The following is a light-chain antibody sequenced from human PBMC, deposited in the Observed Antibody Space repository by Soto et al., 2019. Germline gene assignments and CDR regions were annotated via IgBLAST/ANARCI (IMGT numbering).Light chain of an antibody. CDR2: RNN. J-gene: IGLJ2*01. V-gene: IGLV1-47*01. Sequence: QSVLTQPPSASGTPGQRVTISCSGSSSNIGSNYVYWYQQLPGTVPQLLIYRNNERPSGVPDRFSGSKSGTSASLAISGLRSEDEADYYCAAWDDSLSGVVFGGGTQLTAL. CDR3: AAWDDSLSGVV. CDR1: SSNIGSNY.